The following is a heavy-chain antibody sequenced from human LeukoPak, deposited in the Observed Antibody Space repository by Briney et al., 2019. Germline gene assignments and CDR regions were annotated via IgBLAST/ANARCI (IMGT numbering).Heavy chain of an antibody. CDR1: GYSLGKNYY. V-gene: IGHV4-38-2*01. Sequence: SETLSLTCAVSGYSLGKNYYWGWIRQSPGKGLEWIGRIYGRASTSYNPSLMNRVTMSVDTSKNHFSLQLTSVTAADTAVYYCARYDARGSASTKFDYWGPGIQVTVSS. CDR2: IYGRAST. D-gene: IGHD3-3*01. J-gene: IGHJ4*02. CDR3: ARYDARGSASTKFDY.